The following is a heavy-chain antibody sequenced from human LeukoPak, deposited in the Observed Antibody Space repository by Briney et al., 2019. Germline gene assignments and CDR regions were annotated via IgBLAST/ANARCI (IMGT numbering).Heavy chain of an antibody. V-gene: IGHV3-11*04. Sequence: GGSLRLSCAASGFTLSDYYMSWIRQTPGKGLEWISYMSSTGNTIYYGDSVKGRFTVSRHNAKNSLFLQMDSLRAEDTAVYYCARSTDYFTYFGLWGRGSLVTVSS. CDR2: MSSTGNTI. CDR1: GFTLSDYY. CDR3: ARSTDYFTYFGL. J-gene: IGHJ2*01. D-gene: IGHD2/OR15-2a*01.